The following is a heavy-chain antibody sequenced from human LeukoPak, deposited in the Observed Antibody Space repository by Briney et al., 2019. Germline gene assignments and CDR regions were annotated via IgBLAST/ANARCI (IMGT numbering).Heavy chain of an antibody. Sequence: SGTLSLTCGVSGGSLSSTNWWSWVRQPPGQGLEWIGEISLRGLTNYNPSLMSRVTMSLDKSKNLLTLNLTSVTAADTAVYYCTSESGAYCPFSGWGEGALVSVAS. CDR1: GGSLSSTNW. V-gene: IGHV4-4*02. D-gene: IGHD1-26*01. CDR2: ISLRGLT. J-gene: IGHJ1*01. CDR3: TSESGAYCPFSG.